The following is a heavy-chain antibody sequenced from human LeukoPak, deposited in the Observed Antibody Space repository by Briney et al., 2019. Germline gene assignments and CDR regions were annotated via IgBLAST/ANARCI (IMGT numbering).Heavy chain of an antibody. CDR2: INAGNGNT. D-gene: IGHD2-8*01. V-gene: IGHV1-3*01. Sequence: GASVKVSCTASGYTFTSYAMHWVRQAPGQRLEWMGWINAGNGNTKYSQKFQGRVTITRDTSASTAYMELSSLRSEDTAVYYYARDLFNIVLMVYAPVDYWGQGTLVTVSS. CDR1: GYTFTSYA. J-gene: IGHJ4*02. CDR3: ARDLFNIVLMVYAPVDY.